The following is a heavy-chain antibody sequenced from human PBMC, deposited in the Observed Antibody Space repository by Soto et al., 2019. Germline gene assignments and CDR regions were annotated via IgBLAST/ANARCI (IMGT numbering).Heavy chain of an antibody. V-gene: IGHV2-26*01. CDR3: ARSKGGYCSGGSCYRNLDY. J-gene: IGHJ4*02. CDR2: IFSNDAK. CDR1: GFSLSNARMG. Sequence: QVTLKESGPVLVKPTETLTLTCTVSGFSLSNARMGVSWIRQPPGKALEWLAHIFSNDAKSYSTSLKSRLTISEDTSKSQVVLTMTNMDPVDTATYYCARSKGGYCSGGSCYRNLDYWGQGTLVTVSS. D-gene: IGHD2-15*01.